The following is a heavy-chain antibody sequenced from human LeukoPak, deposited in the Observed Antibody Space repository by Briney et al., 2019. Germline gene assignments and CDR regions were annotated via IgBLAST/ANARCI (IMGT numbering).Heavy chain of an antibody. CDR1: GGSFSGYY. Sequence: SEILSLTCAVYGGSFSGYYWGWIRQPPGKGLEWIGEINHSGSTNYNPSLKSRVTISVDTSKNQFSLKLSSVTAADTAVYYCARGRVGSSWSFDYWGQGTLVTVSS. CDR2: INHSGST. J-gene: IGHJ4*02. CDR3: ARGRVGSSWSFDY. V-gene: IGHV4-34*01. D-gene: IGHD6-13*01.